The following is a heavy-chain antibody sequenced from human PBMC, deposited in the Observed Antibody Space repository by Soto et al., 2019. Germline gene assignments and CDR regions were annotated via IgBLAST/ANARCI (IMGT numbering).Heavy chain of an antibody. J-gene: IGHJ6*02. D-gene: IGHD3-3*01. V-gene: IGHV4-4*07. Sequence: PSETLSLTCTVSGGSISSYYWSWIRQPAGKGLEWIGRIYTSGSTNYNPSLKSRVTMSVDTPKNQFSLKLSSVTAADTAVYYCARDPSCYDFWSWGCYYYGMDVWGQGTTVTVSS. CDR2: IYTSGST. CDR3: ARDPSCYDFWSWGCYYYGMDV. CDR1: GGSISSYY.